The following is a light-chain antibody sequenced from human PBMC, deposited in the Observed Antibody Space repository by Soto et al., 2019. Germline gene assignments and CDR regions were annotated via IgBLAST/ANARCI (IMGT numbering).Light chain of an antibody. CDR3: SSYTSSRIYV. CDR2: EVN. Sequence: QSALTQPASVSGSPGQSITISCTGTSSDVGGYNYVPWFQLHPGKAPKLIIYEVNNRPSGISSRFSGSKSGNTASLTISGLQAEDEADYYCSSYTSSRIYVFGTGTKLNVL. CDR1: SSDVGGYNY. V-gene: IGLV2-14*01. J-gene: IGLJ1*01.